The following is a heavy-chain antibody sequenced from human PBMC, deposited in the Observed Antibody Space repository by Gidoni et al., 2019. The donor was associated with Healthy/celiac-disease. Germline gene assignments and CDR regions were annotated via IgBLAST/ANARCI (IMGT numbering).Heavy chain of an antibody. D-gene: IGHD3-10*01. Sequence: QMQLVQSGPEVKKPGTSVKVSCKASGFTFTSSAVQWVRQARGQRLEWIGWIVVGSGNTNYAQKFQERGTITRDMSTSTAYMELSSLRSEDTAVYYCAAASRDGYNGYGYWGQGTLVTVSS. CDR3: AAASRDGYNGYGY. J-gene: IGHJ4*02. V-gene: IGHV1-58*01. CDR1: GFTFTSSA. CDR2: IVVGSGNT.